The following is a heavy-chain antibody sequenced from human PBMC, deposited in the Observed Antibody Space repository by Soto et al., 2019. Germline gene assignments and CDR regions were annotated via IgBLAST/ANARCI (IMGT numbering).Heavy chain of an antibody. CDR3: ATSLSGRRVVAFDI. Sequence: GGSLRLSCAASGFTFSSYGMHWVRQAPGKGLEWVAVISYDGSNKYYADSVKGRFTISRDNSKNTLYLQMNSLRAEDTAVYYCATSLSGRRVVAFDIWGQGTMVTVSS. J-gene: IGHJ3*02. CDR1: GFTFSSYG. D-gene: IGHD2-15*01. V-gene: IGHV3-30*03. CDR2: ISYDGSNK.